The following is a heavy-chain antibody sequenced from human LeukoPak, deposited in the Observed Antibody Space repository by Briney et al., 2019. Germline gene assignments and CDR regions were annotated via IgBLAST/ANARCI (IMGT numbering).Heavy chain of an antibody. CDR3: ARDRSRDGYNDAFDY. D-gene: IGHD5-12*01. CDR1: GGSISSGDYY. CDR2: IYYSGST. V-gene: IGHV4-30-4*01. Sequence: SQTLSLTCTVSGGSISSGDYYWSWIRQPPGKGLEWIGYIYYSGSTYYNPSLKSRVTISVDTSKNQFSQKLSSVTAADTAVYYCARDRSRDGYNDAFDYWGQGTLVTVSS. J-gene: IGHJ4*02.